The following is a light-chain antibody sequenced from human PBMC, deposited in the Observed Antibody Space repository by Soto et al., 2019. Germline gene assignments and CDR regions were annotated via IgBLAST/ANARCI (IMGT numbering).Light chain of an antibody. Sequence: DVQMTQSPSSLSASVGDRVSITCRASQSITKYLSWYQQKPGKAPKLLIYGASSLQSGVPLRFGGSGFGTAFTLNISSLQPEDFATYYCQQTHSVPRTFGGGTKVEI. J-gene: IGKJ4*01. CDR3: QQTHSVPRT. CDR2: GAS. V-gene: IGKV1-39*01. CDR1: QSITKY.